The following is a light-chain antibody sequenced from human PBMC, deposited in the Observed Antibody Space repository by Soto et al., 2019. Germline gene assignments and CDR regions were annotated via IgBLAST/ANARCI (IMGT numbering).Light chain of an antibody. Sequence: EIVLTQSPGTLSLSPGERATLSCRASQSVSSNYLAWYQQKPGQAPRLLIYGASSRATGIPDRFSGSGSGTDFTLTISRLEPEDFAVYYCQQYGSSFTFSGGTKVEIK. V-gene: IGKV3-20*01. CDR2: GAS. CDR1: QSVSSNY. J-gene: IGKJ4*01. CDR3: QQYGSSFT.